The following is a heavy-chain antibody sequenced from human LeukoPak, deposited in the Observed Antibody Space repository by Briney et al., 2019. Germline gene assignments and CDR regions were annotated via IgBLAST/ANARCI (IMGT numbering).Heavy chain of an antibody. CDR1: GYTFTSYG. Sequence: GSVKVSSKASGYTFTSYGISWGRHAPGQGREWIGSISAYNGNPNYEQKLQGRVTMTTATSTSTAYMQLRSLRSDDTAVYYCARVIYGDYDLMDVWGKGTTVTVSS. D-gene: IGHD4-17*01. CDR2: ISAYNGNP. V-gene: IGHV1-18*01. CDR3: ARVIYGDYDLMDV. J-gene: IGHJ6*04.